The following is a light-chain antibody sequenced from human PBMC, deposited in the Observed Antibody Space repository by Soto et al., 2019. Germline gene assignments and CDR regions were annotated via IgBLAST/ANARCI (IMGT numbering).Light chain of an antibody. V-gene: IGKV3-15*01. CDR1: QSVSSL. J-gene: IGKJ5*01. CDR2: GAS. Sequence: EVVMTQSPATLSVSPGEGATLSCRASQSVSSLLAWYQQKPGQAPRLLIYGASTRATGIPARFSGSGSETEFALTISSLQSEDFAVYYCRQYLHWPITFGQGTRLDIK. CDR3: RQYLHWPIT.